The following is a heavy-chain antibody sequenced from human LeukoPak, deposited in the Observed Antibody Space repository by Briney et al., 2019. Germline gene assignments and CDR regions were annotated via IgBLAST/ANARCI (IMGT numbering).Heavy chain of an antibody. V-gene: IGHV1-2*02. CDR1: GYTFTGYN. J-gene: IGHJ4*02. CDR3: ARDGHFDH. CDR2: INPNSGGT. Sequence: ASVKVSCKSSGYTFTGYNINWLRQAPGQGPEWMGWINPNSGGTNYAQKFQGRVTMTRDTPISTAYMELSRLRSDDTAVYYCARDGHFDHWGQGTLVTVSS.